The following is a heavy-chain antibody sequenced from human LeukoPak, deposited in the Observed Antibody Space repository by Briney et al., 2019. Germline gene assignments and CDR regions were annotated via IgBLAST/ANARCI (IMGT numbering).Heavy chain of an antibody. CDR3: ARGRKLGAPTYFFDY. J-gene: IGHJ4*02. CDR1: GFTFSTYA. Sequence: GVSLRLSCAASGFTFSTYAMNWVRQAPGQGLEWVSGISGSGDNTYYADSVRGRFTISRDKSKSTVYLQMNSLGVEGTAIYYCARGRKLGAPTYFFDYWGQGTLVTVSS. D-gene: IGHD1-26*01. V-gene: IGHV3-23*01. CDR2: ISGSGDNT.